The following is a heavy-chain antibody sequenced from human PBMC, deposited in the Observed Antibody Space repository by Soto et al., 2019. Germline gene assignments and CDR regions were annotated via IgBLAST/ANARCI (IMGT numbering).Heavy chain of an antibody. J-gene: IGHJ6*02. CDR2: IIPIFGTA. D-gene: IGHD6-6*01. V-gene: IGHV1-69*13. CDR3: AAPYPPSSSPYYYYGMDV. Sequence: SVKVSCKASGGTFSSYAISWVRQAPGQGLEWMGGIIPIFGTANYAQKFQGRVTITADESTSTAYMELSSLRSEDTAVYYCAAPYPPSSSPYYYYGMDVWGQGTTVTVSS. CDR1: GGTFSSYA.